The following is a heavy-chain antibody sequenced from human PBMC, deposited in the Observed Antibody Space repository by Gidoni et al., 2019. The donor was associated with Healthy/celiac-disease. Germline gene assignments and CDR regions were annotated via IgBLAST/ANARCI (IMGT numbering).Heavy chain of an antibody. V-gene: IGHV3-23*01. CDR2: ISGSGGST. J-gene: IGHJ3*02. CDR3: AKVMIDYYDSSGYPDAFDI. CDR1: GFTFSSYA. D-gene: IGHD3-22*01. Sequence: EVQLLESGGGLVQPGGSLRLSCEASGFTFSSYAMSWVRQAPGKGLEWVSAISGSGGSTYYADSVKGRFTISRDNSKNTLYLQMNSLRAEDTAVYYCAKVMIDYYDSSGYPDAFDIWGQGTMVTVSS.